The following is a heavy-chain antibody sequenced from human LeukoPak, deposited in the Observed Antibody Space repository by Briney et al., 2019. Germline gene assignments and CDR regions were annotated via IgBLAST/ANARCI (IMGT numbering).Heavy chain of an antibody. CDR1: GFTFDDYG. J-gene: IGHJ6*03. CDR2: INWNGGST. Sequence: PGGSLRLSCAASGFTFDDYGMSWVRQAPGKGLEWVSGINWNGGSTGYADSVKGRFTISRDNAKNSLYLQMDSLRPEDMALYYCAKDRKAFSSSYMDVWGKGTTVTVSS. CDR3: AKDRKAFSSSYMDV. D-gene: IGHD2/OR15-2a*01. V-gene: IGHV3-20*04.